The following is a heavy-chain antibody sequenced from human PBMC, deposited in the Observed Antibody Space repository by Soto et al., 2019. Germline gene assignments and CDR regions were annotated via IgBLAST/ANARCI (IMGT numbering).Heavy chain of an antibody. J-gene: IGHJ4*02. CDR3: AKDQDPEVALGILTW. CDR2: ISGSGGNT. V-gene: IGHV3-23*01. D-gene: IGHD5-12*01. CDR1: GFTFSNYA. Sequence: EVQLLESGGGLVEPGGSLRLSCAASGFTFSNYAMSWVRQAPGKGLEWVSAISGSGGNTYYADSVKGRFTISRDNSKNTLYLQMNSLRAEDTAVYYCAKDQDPEVALGILTWWGQGTLVTVSS.